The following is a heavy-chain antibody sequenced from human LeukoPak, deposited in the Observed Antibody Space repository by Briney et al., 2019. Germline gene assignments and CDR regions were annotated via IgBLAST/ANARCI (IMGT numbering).Heavy chain of an antibody. CDR3: ARDRLPYYYDSSGPDY. CDR1: GFTFSSYG. D-gene: IGHD3-22*01. CDR2: IWYDGSNK. J-gene: IGHJ4*02. Sequence: PGGSLRLSCAASGFTFSSYGMHWVRQAPGKGLEWVAVIWYDGSNKYYADSVKGRFTISRDNSKNTLYLQMNSLRAEDTAVYYCARDRLPYYYDSSGPDYWGQGTLVTVSS. V-gene: IGHV3-33*01.